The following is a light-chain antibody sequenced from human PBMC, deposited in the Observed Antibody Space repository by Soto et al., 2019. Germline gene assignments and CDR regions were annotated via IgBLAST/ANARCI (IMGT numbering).Light chain of an antibody. CDR3: YSYAGSYTNV. CDR1: SSDFGGYKY. V-gene: IGLV2-11*01. J-gene: IGLJ1*01. CDR2: DVS. Sequence: QSVLTQPRSVSGSPGQSVTISCTGTSSDFGGYKYVSWYQQHPGKAPKLMIYDVSKRPSGVPDRFSGSKSGNTASLTISGLQAEDEADYYCYSYAGSYTNVFGTGTKLTVL.